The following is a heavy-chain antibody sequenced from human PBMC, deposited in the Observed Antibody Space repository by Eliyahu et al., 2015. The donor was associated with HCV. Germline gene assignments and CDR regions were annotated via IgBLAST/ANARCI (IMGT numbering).Heavy chain of an antibody. D-gene: IGHD1-20*01. CDR1: GGSFSGYY. CDR2: INHSGST. V-gene: IGHV4-34*01. Sequence: QVQLQQWGAGLLKPSETLSLTCAVYGGSFSGYYWSWIRQPPGKGLEWIGEINHSGSTNYNPSLKSRVTISVDTSKNQFSLKLSSVTAADTAVYYCARYEITAVFDYWGQGTLVTVSS. CDR3: ARYEITAVFDY. J-gene: IGHJ4*02.